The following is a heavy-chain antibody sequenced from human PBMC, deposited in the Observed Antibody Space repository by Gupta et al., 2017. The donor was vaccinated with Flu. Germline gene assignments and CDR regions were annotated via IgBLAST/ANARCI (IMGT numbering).Heavy chain of an antibody. CDR3: ARDVGSGDYDS. D-gene: IGHD4-17*01. V-gene: IGHV3-7*01. J-gene: IGHJ5*01. CDR2: INRDGSVI. CDR1: GFTLSDYW. Sequence: EVQLVESGGGLVQPGGSLRLSCGASGFTLSDYWMSWVRQAPGKGPELVANINRDGSVINYMDFVRGRFTISRDNAKNAVYFQMNSLRVDDTVVYYCARDVGSGDYDSWGQGTLVTVSS.